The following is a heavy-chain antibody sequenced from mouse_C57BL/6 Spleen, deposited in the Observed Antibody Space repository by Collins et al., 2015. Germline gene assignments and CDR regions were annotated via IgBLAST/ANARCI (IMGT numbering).Heavy chain of an antibody. Sequence: PWVRQSPEKRLEWVAEISSGGSYTYYPDTVTGRFTISRDNAKNTLYLEMSSLRSEDTAMYYCAKSMDYWGQGTSVTVSS. J-gene: IGHJ4*01. CDR2: ISSGGSYT. V-gene: IGHV5-9-4*01. CDR3: AKSMDY.